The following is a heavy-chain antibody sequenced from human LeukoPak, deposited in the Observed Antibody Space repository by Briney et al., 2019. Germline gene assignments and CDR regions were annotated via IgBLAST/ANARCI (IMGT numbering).Heavy chain of an antibody. D-gene: IGHD6-13*01. CDR3: ARDPVSSSWFFDY. CDR1: RFTFSTYW. Sequence: GGSLRLSCAASRFTFSTYWMHWVRQAPGKGLAWVSRINSDGSSTSYADSVKGRFTISRDNAKNTLYLQMNSLRAEDTAVYYCARDPVSSSWFFDYWGQGTLVTVSS. V-gene: IGHV3-74*01. CDR2: INSDGSST. J-gene: IGHJ4*02.